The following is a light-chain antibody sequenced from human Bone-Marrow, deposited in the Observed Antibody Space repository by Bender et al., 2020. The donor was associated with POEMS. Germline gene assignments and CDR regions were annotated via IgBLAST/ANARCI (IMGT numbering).Light chain of an antibody. V-gene: IGLV2-11*01. J-gene: IGLJ3*02. CDR3: CSYAGTYTWV. Sequence: QSALTQPASVSGSPGQSVTISCTGTSSDVGGYNYVSWYQHHPGKAPKFMIYDVNKRPSGVPDRFSGSKSGNTASLTISGLQAEDEADYYCCSYAGTYTWVFGGGTKLTVL. CDR2: DVN. CDR1: SSDVGGYNY.